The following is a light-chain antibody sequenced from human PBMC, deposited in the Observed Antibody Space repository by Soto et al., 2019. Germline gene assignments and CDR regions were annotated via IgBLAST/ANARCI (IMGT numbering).Light chain of an antibody. CDR3: QQYKDCRT. V-gene: IGKV3-15*01. CDR1: QTIDNK. J-gene: IGKJ1*01. Sequence: IVMTQSPATLSVSPGERATLSCRASQTIDNKLAWYQQRPGQAPRLLIYGASIRATGIPARFSGSGSGTAFTLTISGLQSADFVVYYCQQYKDCRTFGQGTNVDIK. CDR2: GAS.